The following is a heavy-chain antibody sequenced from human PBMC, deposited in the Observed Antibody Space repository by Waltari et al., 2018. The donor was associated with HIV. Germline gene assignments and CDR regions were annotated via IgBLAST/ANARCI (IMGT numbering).Heavy chain of an antibody. Sequence: EVQLVESGGGLVQPGGSLRLSCAASGFTFSSYSMNWVRQAPGKGLEWVSYITSSSSTIYYADSVKGRFTISRDNAKNSLCLQINSLRAEDTAVYYCARDSEAGRPSAYYFDYWGQGTLVTVSS. CDR1: GFTFSSYS. CDR2: ITSSSSTI. CDR3: ARDSEAGRPSAYYFDY. J-gene: IGHJ4*02. V-gene: IGHV3-48*01. D-gene: IGHD1-26*01.